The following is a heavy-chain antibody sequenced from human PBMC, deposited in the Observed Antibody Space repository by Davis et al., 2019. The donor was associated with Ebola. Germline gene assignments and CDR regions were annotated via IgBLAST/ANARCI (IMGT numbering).Heavy chain of an antibody. CDR2: INGLGDRT. Sequence: GGSLRLSCAASGFTFDDYVMHWVRQAPGEGLEWVSFINGLGDRTFYAESVKGRFTISRDNSRNTLFLQLDSLRAEDTAIFYCAKVAGYTSGWTFDHWGQGSLVTVSS. CDR3: AKVAGYTSGWTFDH. CDR1: GFTFDDYV. J-gene: IGHJ4*02. D-gene: IGHD6-19*01. V-gene: IGHV3-23*01.